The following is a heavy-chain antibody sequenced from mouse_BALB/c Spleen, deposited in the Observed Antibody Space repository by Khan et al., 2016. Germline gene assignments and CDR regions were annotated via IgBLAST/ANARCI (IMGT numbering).Heavy chain of an antibody. CDR3: ASRNDYYDY. CDR2: INPSTGYN. Sequence: QGQLQQAGAELAKPGASVTMSCKASGYTFTSYWMHRVKQRPGQGMEWIEYINPSTGYNEYNQKFEDKATLTADKSSSTAYMQLSSLTAEDSAVYYCASRNDYYDYWGQGTTLTFSS. J-gene: IGHJ2*01. V-gene: IGHV1-7*01. CDR1: GYTFTSYW. D-gene: IGHD2-3*01.